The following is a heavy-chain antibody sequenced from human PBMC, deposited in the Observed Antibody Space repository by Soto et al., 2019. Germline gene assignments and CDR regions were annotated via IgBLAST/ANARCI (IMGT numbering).Heavy chain of an antibody. CDR2: IYWEDDK. CDR1: GFSLTTSGVG. V-gene: IGHV2-5*02. D-gene: IGHD3-3*01. CDR3: AHRVLRTVFGLVTTTAIYFDF. Sequence: QITLNESGPTVVRPTETLTLTGGSSGFSLTTSGVGGAWILQSPGKAPEGLALIYWEDDKGYSASLKSRITITKDTSKNQVVLTVSDLDPTDTATYYCAHRVLRTVFGLVTTTAIYFDFWGQGTPVAVSS. J-gene: IGHJ4*02.